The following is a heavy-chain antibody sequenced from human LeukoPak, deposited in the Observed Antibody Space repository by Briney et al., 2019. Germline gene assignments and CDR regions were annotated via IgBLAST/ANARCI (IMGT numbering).Heavy chain of an antibody. CDR2: IKQDGSEK. V-gene: IGHV3-7*03. D-gene: IGHD6-19*01. Sequence: QAGGSLRLSCAASGFTFSSYWMSWVRQAPGKGLEWVANIKQDGSEKYYVDSVKGRFTISRDNAKNSLYLQMNSLRAEDMALYYCAKGYSSGHSDAFDIWGQGTMVTVSS. CDR3: AKGYSSGHSDAFDI. CDR1: GFTFSSYW. J-gene: IGHJ3*02.